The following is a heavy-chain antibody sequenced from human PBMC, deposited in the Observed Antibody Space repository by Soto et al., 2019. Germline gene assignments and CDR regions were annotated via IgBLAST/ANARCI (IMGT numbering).Heavy chain of an antibody. D-gene: IGHD3-3*01. CDR3: ARTNYDFWSGLDYYYYGMDL. J-gene: IGHJ6*02. CDR1: GYTFTSYD. CDR2: MNPNSGNA. Sequence: ASVKVSCKASGYTFTSYDINWVRQATGQGLEWMGWMNPNSGNAGYAQKFQGRVTMTRNTSISTAYMELSSLRSEDTAVYYCARTNYDFWSGLDYYYYGMDLWGQGTTVTVSS. V-gene: IGHV1-8*01.